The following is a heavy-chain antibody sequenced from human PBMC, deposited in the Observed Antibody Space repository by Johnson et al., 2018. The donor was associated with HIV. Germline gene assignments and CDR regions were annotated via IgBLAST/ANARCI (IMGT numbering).Heavy chain of an antibody. CDR1: GFTFNNFA. J-gene: IGHJ3*02. D-gene: IGHD1-26*01. Sequence: QVQLVESGGGVVQPGRSLRLSCAASGFTFNNFAMHWVRQAPGKGLEWVALISYDGSNKYYADSVKGRFTISRDNSKNTLYLQMNGLRSEDTAVYYCARGGSGSAQKGGDAFDIWGQGTMVTVSS. CDR2: ISYDGSNK. V-gene: IGHV3-30*04. CDR3: ARGGSGSAQKGGDAFDI.